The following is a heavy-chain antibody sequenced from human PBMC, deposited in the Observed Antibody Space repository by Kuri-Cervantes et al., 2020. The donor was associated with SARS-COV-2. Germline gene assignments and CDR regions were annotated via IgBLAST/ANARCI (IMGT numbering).Heavy chain of an antibody. CDR3: AKSPFGFLEWFSGGMDV. CDR1: GFTFSSYV. CDR2: ISYDGRNK. Sequence: GGLLRLPCAASGFTFSSYVMHWVRQAPGKGLEWVAVISYDGRNKYYADSVKGRFTISRDNSKNTLYLQMNSLRAEDTAVYYCAKSPFGFLEWFSGGMDVWGQGTTVTVSS. V-gene: IGHV3-30*18. D-gene: IGHD3-3*01. J-gene: IGHJ6*02.